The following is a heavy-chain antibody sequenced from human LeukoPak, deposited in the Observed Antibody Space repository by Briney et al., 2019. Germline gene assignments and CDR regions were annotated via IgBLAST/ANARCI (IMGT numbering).Heavy chain of an antibody. CDR3: ARGPSAIAVGAE. J-gene: IGHJ4*02. V-gene: IGHV4-59*01. Sequence: SETLSLTCTVSGGSISSYYWSWIRQPPGKGLEWIGYIYYSGSTNYNPSLKSRVTISVDTSKNQFSLKLSSVTAADTAVYYCARGPSAIAVGAEWGQGTLVTVSS. CDR1: GGSISSYY. D-gene: IGHD6-19*01. CDR2: IYYSGST.